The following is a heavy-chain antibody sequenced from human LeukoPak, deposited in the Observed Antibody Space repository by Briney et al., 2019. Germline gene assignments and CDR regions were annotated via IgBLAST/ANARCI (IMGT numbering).Heavy chain of an antibody. CDR1: GFTFSDYY. D-gene: IGHD6-19*01. CDR2: ISSSGSTI. J-gene: IGHJ5*02. CDR3: ARDTGYNSGWRNNWFDP. Sequence: PGGSLRLSCAASGFTFSDYYMSWIRQAPGKGLEWVSYISSSGSTIYYADSVKGRFTISRDNAKNSLYLQMNSLRAEDTAVYYFARDTGYNSGWRNNWFDPWGQGTLVTVSS. V-gene: IGHV3-11*04.